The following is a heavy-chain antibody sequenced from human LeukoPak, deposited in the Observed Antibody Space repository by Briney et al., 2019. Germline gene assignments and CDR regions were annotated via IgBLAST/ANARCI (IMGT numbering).Heavy chain of an antibody. J-gene: IGHJ4*02. CDR1: GGSISSYY. D-gene: IGHD6-19*01. V-gene: IGHV4-59*08. CDR3: ARTSSSGLVGGYYFDY. CDR2: MYYSGST. Sequence: SETLSLTCTVSGGSISSYYWSWIRQPPGKGLERIGYMYYSGSTNYNPSLKSRVTISVDTSKNQFSLKLSSVTAADTAVYYCARTSSSGLVGGYYFDYWGQGTLVTVSS.